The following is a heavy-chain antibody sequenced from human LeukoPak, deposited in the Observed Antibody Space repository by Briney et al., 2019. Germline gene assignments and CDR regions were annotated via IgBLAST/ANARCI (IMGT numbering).Heavy chain of an antibody. CDR2: IDSSDSYT. J-gene: IGHJ5*02. Sequence: GESLRISCKGSGYSFTSYWITWVRQMPGKGLEWMGRIDSSDSYTNYGPSFQGRVTISADKSISTAYLQWNSLKASDTAMYYCARSVDGLGSWEPKWFDPWGQGTLVTVSS. V-gene: IGHV5-10-1*01. CDR1: GYSFTSYW. CDR3: ARSVDGLGSWEPKWFDP. D-gene: IGHD3-10*01.